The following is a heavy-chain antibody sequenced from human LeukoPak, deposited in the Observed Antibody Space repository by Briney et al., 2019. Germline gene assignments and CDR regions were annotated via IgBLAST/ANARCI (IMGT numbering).Heavy chain of an antibody. J-gene: IGHJ4*02. D-gene: IGHD3-22*01. CDR2: ISGSGGST. CDR1: GFTFSSYA. CDR3: AKDGVSSIKYYYDSSGYYYDN. V-gene: IGHV3-23*01. Sequence: EGSLRLSCAASGFTFSSYAMSWVRQAPGKGLEWVSAISGSGGSTYYADSVKGRFTISRDNSKNTLYLQMNSLRAEDTAVYYCAKDGVSSIKYYYDSSGYYYDNWGQGTLVTVSS.